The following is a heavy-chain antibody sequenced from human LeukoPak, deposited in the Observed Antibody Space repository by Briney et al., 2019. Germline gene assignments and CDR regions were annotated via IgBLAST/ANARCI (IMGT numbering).Heavy chain of an antibody. D-gene: IGHD1-26*01. Sequence: ASVKVSCTGSGYPFTSYNINWVRHGPGQGLEWMGWMNPNSGNTGYAHKFSGRVTMTRDTSISTAYMELSSLISDDTVAYYWERTGGSLEYWGQGDLVTV. CDR3: ERTGGSLEY. CDR1: GYPFTSYN. J-gene: IGHJ4*02. V-gene: IGHV1-8*02. CDR2: MNPNSGNT.